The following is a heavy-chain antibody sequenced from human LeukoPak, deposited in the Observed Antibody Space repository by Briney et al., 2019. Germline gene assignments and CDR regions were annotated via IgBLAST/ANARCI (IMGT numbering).Heavy chain of an antibody. J-gene: IGHJ4*02. CDR3: ARGGQYDFWSGYYSDFDY. CDR2: INTDGSST. D-gene: IGHD3-3*01. CDR1: GFNFDEYA. V-gene: IGHV3-74*01. Sequence: GGSLRLSCFASGFNFDEYAMDWVRQAPGKGLVWVSRINTDGSSTSYADSVKGRFTISRDNAKNTLYLQMNSLRAEDTAVYYCARGGQYDFWSGYYSDFDYWGQGTLVTVSS.